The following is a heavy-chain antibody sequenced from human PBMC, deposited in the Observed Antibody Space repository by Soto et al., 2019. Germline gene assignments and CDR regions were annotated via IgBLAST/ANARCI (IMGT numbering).Heavy chain of an antibody. CDR3: VRTPNCGRDHPTDPYCSYWYFYI. Sequence: EVQFLESGGGLVQPGGSLRLSCAAPGLTFSNYAMSWVRQAPGKGLEWVSSISGRSGSLYYAASVEGRFTISRDNSKNTLYLQMNTLRAEDTAVYYCVRTPNCGRDHPTDPYCSYWYFYIWGRGILVTVSS. J-gene: IGHJ2*01. D-gene: IGHD2-21*02. CDR2: ISGRSGSL. V-gene: IGHV3-23*01. CDR1: GLTFSNYA.